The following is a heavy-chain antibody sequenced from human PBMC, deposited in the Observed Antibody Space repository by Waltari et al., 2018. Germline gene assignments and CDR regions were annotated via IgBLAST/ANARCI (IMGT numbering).Heavy chain of an antibody. CDR3: ARDQEATITPGYFDY. Sequence: EVQLVESGGGLVKPGGSLRLSCAASGFTFSSYSMNWVRQAPGKGLEWVASISSSSSYIYYADSVKGRFTISRDNAKNSLYLQMNSLRAEDTAVYYCARDQEATITPGYFDYWGQGTLVTVSS. CDR1: GFTFSSYS. D-gene: IGHD5-12*01. CDR2: ISSSSSYI. V-gene: IGHV3-21*01. J-gene: IGHJ4*02.